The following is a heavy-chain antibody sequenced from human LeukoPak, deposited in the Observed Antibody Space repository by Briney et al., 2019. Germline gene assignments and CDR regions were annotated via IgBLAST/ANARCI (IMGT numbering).Heavy chain of an antibody. Sequence: GGSLRLSCAASGCTFSSYGMHWVRQAPGKGLEWVAVIWYDGSNKYYADSVKGRFTISRDNSKNTLYLQMNSLRAEDTAVYYCARGANYDSSGYYSNDAFDIWGQGTMVTVSS. J-gene: IGHJ3*02. CDR2: IWYDGSNK. CDR1: GCTFSSYG. V-gene: IGHV3-33*01. D-gene: IGHD3-22*01. CDR3: ARGANYDSSGYYSNDAFDI.